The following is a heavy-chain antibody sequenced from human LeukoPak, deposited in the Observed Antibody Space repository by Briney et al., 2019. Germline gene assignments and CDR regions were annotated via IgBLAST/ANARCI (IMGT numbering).Heavy chain of an antibody. D-gene: IGHD3-22*01. CDR1: GGSISSYF. Sequence: SETLSLTCTVSGGSISSYFWSWIRQCLGRGPEGIGYIHQNGNTNYNLSLKSRVTISIDTSKSQFSLRLSSVTAADTAVYYCARVRMDWYDRSGQERIRFDPWGQGTLVIVSS. J-gene: IGHJ5*02. V-gene: IGHV4-59*01. CDR2: IHQNGNT. CDR3: ARVRMDWYDRSGQERIRFDP.